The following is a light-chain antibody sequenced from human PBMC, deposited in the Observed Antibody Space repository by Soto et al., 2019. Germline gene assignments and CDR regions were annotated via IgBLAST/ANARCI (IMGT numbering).Light chain of an antibody. CDR3: SSYAGSNNLV. J-gene: IGLJ2*01. Sequence: QSVLTPPPSASGSPGQSVTISCTGTSSDVGGYNYVAGYQQHPGKAPKLMIYEVSKRPSGVPDRFSGSKSGNTASLTVSGLQAEDEADYYCSSYAGSNNLVFGGGTKLTVL. V-gene: IGLV2-8*01. CDR1: SSDVGGYNY. CDR2: EVS.